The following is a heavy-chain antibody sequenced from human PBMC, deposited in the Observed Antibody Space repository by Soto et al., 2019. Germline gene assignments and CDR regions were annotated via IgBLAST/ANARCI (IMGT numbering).Heavy chain of an antibody. CDR1: GYTFTSYG. Sequence: QVQLVQSGAEVKKPGASVKVSCKASGYTFTSYGISWVRQAPGLGLEWMGWISAYNGNTNYAQKLQGRVTMTTDTPTSTADMELRSLRSDDTAVSYCARGRIQLWLGHYYGMDVWGQGTTVTVSS. CDR2: ISAYNGNT. J-gene: IGHJ6*02. V-gene: IGHV1-18*04. D-gene: IGHD5-18*01. CDR3: ARGRIQLWLGHYYGMDV.